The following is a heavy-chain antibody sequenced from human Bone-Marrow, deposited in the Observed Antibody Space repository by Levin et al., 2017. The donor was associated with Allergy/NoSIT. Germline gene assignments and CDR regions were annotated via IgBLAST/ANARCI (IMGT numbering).Heavy chain of an antibody. CDR2: IGTASDS. CDR1: GFIVSTYD. D-gene: IGHD6-6*01. J-gene: IGHJ6*02. CDR3: ARDSSRNSMDV. V-gene: IGHV3-13*01. Sequence: GESLKISCAASGFIVSTYDIHWVRQVVGKGLEWVAEIGTASDSYYSDSVKGRFTISRENSKNSVYLQMNSLRDGDTAVYFCARDSSRNSMDVWGQGTTVTVS.